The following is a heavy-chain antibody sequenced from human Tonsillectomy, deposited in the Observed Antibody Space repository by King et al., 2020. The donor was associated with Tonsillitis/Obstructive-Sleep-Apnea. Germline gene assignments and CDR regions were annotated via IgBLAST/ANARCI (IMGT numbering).Heavy chain of an antibody. D-gene: IGHD2-2*01. V-gene: IGHV4-61*01. J-gene: IGHJ6*03. CDR2: IYYSGST. CDR1: GGSVSSGSYY. Sequence: VQLQESGPGLVKPSETLSLTCTVSGGSVSSGSYYWSWIRQPPGKGLEWIGYIYYSGSTNYNPSLKSRVTISVDTSKNQFSLKLSSVTAADPAVYYCAREGCXSXXCPGDYYYMDXXGKGTTVTVSS. CDR3: AREGCXSXXCPGDYYYMDX.